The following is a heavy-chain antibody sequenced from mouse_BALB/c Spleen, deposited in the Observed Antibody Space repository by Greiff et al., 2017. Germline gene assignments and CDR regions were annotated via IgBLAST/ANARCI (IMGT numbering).Heavy chain of an antibody. J-gene: IGHJ2*01. CDR1: GFSLTSYG. D-gene: IGHD2-2*01. CDR3: ARKKGYGYDEGDFDY. V-gene: IGHV2-2*02. CDR2: IWSGGST. Sequence: QVHVKQSGPGLVQPSQSLSITCTVSGFSLTSYGVHWVRQSPGKGLEWLGVIWSGGSTDYNAAFISRLSISKDNSKSQVFFKMNSLQANDTAIYYCARKKGYGYDEGDFDYWGQGTTLTVSS.